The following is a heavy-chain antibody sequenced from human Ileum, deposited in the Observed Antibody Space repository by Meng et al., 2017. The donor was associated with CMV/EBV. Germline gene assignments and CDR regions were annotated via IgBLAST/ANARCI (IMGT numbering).Heavy chain of an antibody. Sequence: SCAASGFPFSYSGMSWVRQAQGKGPEWVSGISDSGGNTYYADSVKGRFTISRDNSKNTLYLQMNTLRGEDTAVYYCAKDGVGLQFEIWGQGTLVTSPQ. V-gene: IGHV3-23*01. CDR3: AKDGVGLQFEI. CDR1: GFPFSYSG. CDR2: ISDSGGNT. D-gene: IGHD5-24*01. J-gene: IGHJ4*02.